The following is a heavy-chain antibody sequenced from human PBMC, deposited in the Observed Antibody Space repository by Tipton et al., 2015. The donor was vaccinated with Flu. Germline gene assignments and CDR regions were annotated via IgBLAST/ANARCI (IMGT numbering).Heavy chain of an antibody. CDR3: ARSKYPPQGGVVDDY. CDR1: GYSISSGYY. CDR2: IYHSGST. D-gene: IGHD3-3*01. V-gene: IGHV4-38-2*01. J-gene: IGHJ4*02. Sequence: LRLSCAVSGYSISSGYYWGWIRQPPGKGLEWIGSIYHSGSTYYNPSLKSRVTMSVDTSKNQFSLKLSSVTAADTAVYYCARSKYPPQGGVVDDYWGQGTLVTVSS.